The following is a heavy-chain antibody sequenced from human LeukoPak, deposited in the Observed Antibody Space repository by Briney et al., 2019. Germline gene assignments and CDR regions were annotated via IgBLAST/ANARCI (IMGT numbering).Heavy chain of an antibody. CDR2: IYYSGST. CDR1: GGSIRSHY. D-gene: IGHD3-9*01. V-gene: IGHV4-59*11. Sequence: SETLSLTCTVSGGSIRSHYWSWIRQPPGKGLEWIGYIYYSGSTKYNSSLKSRVTISVDTSKNQFSLRLSPVTAADTAVYYCARDPRILTGYRRVSLYNWFDPWGQGTLVTVSS. J-gene: IGHJ5*02. CDR3: ARDPRILTGYRRVSLYNWFDP.